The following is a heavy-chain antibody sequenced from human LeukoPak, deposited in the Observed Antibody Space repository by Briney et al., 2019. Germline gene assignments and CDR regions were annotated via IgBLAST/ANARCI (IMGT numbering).Heavy chain of an antibody. J-gene: IGHJ6*03. D-gene: IGHD4-23*01. CDR3: ARTHYGGNFNYYYYYMDV. Sequence: SETLSLTCTVSGRSISIYYSSWTRQPPGKGLEWFGYIYYSGSTKYNTYLKCRVTISVDMSKIQCSLKLSSVTAADTAVYYCARTHYGGNFNYYYYYMDVWGKGTTVTVSS. CDR2: IYYSGST. CDR1: GRSISIYY. V-gene: IGHV4-59*01.